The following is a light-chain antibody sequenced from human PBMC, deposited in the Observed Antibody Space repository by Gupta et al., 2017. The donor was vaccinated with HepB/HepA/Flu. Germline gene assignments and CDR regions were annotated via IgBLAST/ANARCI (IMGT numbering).Light chain of an antibody. CDR3: QQSHTSPWT. J-gene: IGKJ1*01. CDR2: GAI. V-gene: IGKV1-39*01. Sequence: DTQMTTLPSSLSASVADRVTITSRASRRVNTYLNWYQQKPGKAPKLLIYGAITLQSGVPSRSSGSGSGTDFTLTINRLQPEDFASYCCQQSHTSPWTFGQGTKVDIK. CDR1: RRVNTY.